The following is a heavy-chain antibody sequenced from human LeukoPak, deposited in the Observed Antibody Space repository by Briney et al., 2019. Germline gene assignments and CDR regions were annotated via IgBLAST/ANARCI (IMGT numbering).Heavy chain of an antibody. D-gene: IGHD3-22*01. CDR3: VKVYDRSGYYYGFDY. CDR1: GFTFSSFS. V-gene: IGHV3-48*04. CDR2: ISTSSSTI. J-gene: IGHJ4*02. Sequence: GGSLRLSCAASGFTFSSFSVNWVRQAPGKGLEWVSYISTSSSTIYYADSVKGRFTISRDNSKNTLYLQMNSLRAEDTAVFYCVKVYDRSGYYYGFDYWGQGTLVTVSP.